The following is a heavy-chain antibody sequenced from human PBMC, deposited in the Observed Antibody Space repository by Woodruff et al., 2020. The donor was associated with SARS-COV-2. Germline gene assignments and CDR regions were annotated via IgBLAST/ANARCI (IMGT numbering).Heavy chain of an antibody. CDR2: IYYSGST. J-gene: IGHJ4*02. CDR3: ARPHRAETGDDYGDYSFDY. V-gene: IGHV4-39*01. D-gene: IGHD4-17*01. Sequence: GSIYYSGSTYYNPSLKSRVTISVDTSKNQFSLKLSSVTAADTAVYYCARPHRAETGDDYGDYSFDYWGQGTLVTVSS.